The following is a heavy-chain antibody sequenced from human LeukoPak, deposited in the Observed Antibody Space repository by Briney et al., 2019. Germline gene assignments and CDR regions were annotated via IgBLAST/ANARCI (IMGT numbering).Heavy chain of an antibody. CDR3: ARSLGEYSSSSEYFFDY. J-gene: IGHJ4*02. V-gene: IGHV1-2*02. CDR1: GYTFTGYY. Sequence: ASVKVSCKASGYTFTGYYMHWVRQAPGQGLEWMGWINPNSGGTNYAQKFQGRVTMTRDTSISTAYMELSRLRSDDTAVYYCARSLGEYSSSSEYFFDYWGQGTLVTVSS. D-gene: IGHD6-6*01. CDR2: INPNSGGT.